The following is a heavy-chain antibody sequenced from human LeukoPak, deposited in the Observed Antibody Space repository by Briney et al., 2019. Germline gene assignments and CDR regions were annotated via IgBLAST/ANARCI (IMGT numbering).Heavy chain of an antibody. J-gene: IGHJ6*04. CDR3: VRESDVWSGPGIGRPLDV. D-gene: IGHD3-3*01. CDR1: GFTFSNSW. V-gene: IGHV3-7*01. Sequence: GGSLRLSCLASGFTFSNSWMTWVRQAPGRGLEWVANIKEDGSDKQYVDSVRGRFTISRDNAKSSVSLQMDGLRAEDTAVYHCVRESDVWSGPGIGRPLDVWGKGTTVTVSS. CDR2: IKEDGSDK.